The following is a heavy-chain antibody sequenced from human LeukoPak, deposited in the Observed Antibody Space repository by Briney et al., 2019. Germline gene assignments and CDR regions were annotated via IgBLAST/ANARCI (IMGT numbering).Heavy chain of an antibody. Sequence: GGSLRLSCAASGFTFRSFWMSWVRQAPEKGLEWVANIKQDETEKYYVDSVKGRFIISRDNARNSLYLQMNSLRADDTAVYYCARGEDNADEYLREDYWGQGILVTVSS. CDR1: GFTFRSFW. CDR2: IKQDETEK. J-gene: IGHJ4*02. D-gene: IGHD2/OR15-2a*01. V-gene: IGHV3-7*04. CDR3: ARGEDNADEYLREDY.